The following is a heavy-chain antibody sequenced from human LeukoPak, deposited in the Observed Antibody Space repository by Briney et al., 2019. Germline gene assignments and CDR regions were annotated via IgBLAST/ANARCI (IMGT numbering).Heavy chain of an antibody. D-gene: IGHD5-12*01. V-gene: IGHV4-61*02. CDR2: IYTSGST. CDR3: ARSLRGYSGLGV. J-gene: IGHJ6*04. CDR1: GGSISSGSYY. Sequence: SETLSLTCTVSGGSISSGSYYWSWIRQPAGKGLEWIGRIYTSGSTNYNPSLKSRATISVDTSKNQFSLKLSSVTAADTAVYYCARSLRGYSGLGVWGKGTTVTISS.